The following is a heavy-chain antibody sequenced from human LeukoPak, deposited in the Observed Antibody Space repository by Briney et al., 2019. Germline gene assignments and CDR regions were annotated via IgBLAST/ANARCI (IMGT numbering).Heavy chain of an antibody. V-gene: IGHV1-18*01. CDR1: GYTFNIYG. D-gene: IGHD6-19*01. CDR3: VRGPGIAVAGIIDY. Sequence: ASGKVSCKASGYTFNIYGVNWVRQAPGHGLQWMGWISPYNGHTNYTQNFQGRVTMTTDTSTTTAYMDLTSLTTDDTAVYYCVRGPGIAVAGIIDYWGQGTLVTVSS. J-gene: IGHJ4*02. CDR2: ISPYNGHT.